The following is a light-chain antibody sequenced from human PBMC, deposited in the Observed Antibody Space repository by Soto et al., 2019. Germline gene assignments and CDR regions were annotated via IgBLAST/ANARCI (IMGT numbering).Light chain of an antibody. V-gene: IGKV3-15*01. Sequence: EIVMTQSPDTLSVSPGERPTLSCRASQSVGSSLAWYQQKPGQPPRLIIYRASTRATGIPARFSGSGSGTEFTLTISSLQSEDFALYYCHQYENWPQTFGQGTKVDI. J-gene: IGKJ1*01. CDR2: RAS. CDR1: QSVGSS. CDR3: HQYENWPQT.